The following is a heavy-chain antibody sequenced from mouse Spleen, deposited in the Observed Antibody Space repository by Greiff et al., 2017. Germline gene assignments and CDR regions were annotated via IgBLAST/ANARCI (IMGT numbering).Heavy chain of an antibody. CDR2: IDPSDSYT. Sequence: QVQLQQPGAELVMPGASVKLSCKASGYTFTSYWMHWVKQRPGQGLEWIGEIDPSDSYTNYNQKFKGKATLTVDKSSSTAYMQLSSLTSEDSAVYFCARRVTRYYFDYWGQGTTLTVSS. J-gene: IGHJ2*01. V-gene: IGHV1-69*01. CDR1: GYTFTSYW. CDR3: ARRVTRYYFDY. D-gene: IGHD3-1*01.